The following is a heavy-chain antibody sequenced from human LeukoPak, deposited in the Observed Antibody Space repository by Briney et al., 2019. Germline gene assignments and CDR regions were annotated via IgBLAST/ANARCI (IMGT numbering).Heavy chain of an antibody. CDR1: GYTFSSYG. Sequence: ASVKVSCKASGYTFSSYGISWVRQAPGQGLEWMGWISAYNGNTNYAQKLQGRVTMTTDTSTSTAYMELRSLSSDDTAKYVCSRVERAGVRQLPDYWGQGTLVTVSS. CDR3: SRVERAGVRQLPDY. D-gene: IGHD2-2*01. V-gene: IGHV1-18*01. CDR2: ISAYNGNT. J-gene: IGHJ4*02.